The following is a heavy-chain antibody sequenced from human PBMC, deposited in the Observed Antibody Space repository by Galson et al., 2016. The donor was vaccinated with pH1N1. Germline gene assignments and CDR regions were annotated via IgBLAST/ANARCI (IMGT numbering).Heavy chain of an antibody. CDR3: AKGPRGVVVIAATH. CDR1: GFTFSSYA. CDR2: ISDSGSST. D-gene: IGHD2-15*01. J-gene: IGHJ4*02. Sequence: SLRLSCAASGFTFSSYAMTWVRQAPGKGLEWVSGISDSGSSTYYADSVKGRFTISRDNSKNTVYLQMNSLRAEDTAVYYCAKGPRGVVVIAATHWGQGTLATVSS. V-gene: IGHV3-23*01.